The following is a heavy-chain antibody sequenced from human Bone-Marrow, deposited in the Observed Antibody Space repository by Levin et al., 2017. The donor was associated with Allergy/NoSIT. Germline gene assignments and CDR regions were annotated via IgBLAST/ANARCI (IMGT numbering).Heavy chain of an antibody. J-gene: IGHJ3*02. Sequence: ASETLSLTCAVSGGSITSGYYPWTWIRQTPGKGLEWLGYIYHGGSSYYNPSLRGRVTMSLDTSSNRFSLTLTSVTAADTAVYFCAREGLLPHDAVEIWGQGTLVTVSS. V-gene: IGHV4-30-2*01. CDR3: AREGLLPHDAVEI. D-gene: IGHD2-15*01. CDR2: IYHGGSS. CDR1: GGSITSGYYP.